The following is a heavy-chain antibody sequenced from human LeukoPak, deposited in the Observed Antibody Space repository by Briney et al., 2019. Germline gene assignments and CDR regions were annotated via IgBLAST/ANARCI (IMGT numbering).Heavy chain of an antibody. Sequence: ASVKVPCKASGYTFTSYYMHWVRQAPGQGLEWMGIINPSGGSTSYAQKFQGRVTMTRDTSTSTVYMELSSLRSEDTAVYYRARALRFLEYRLNYWGQGTLVTVSS. J-gene: IGHJ4*02. D-gene: IGHD3-3*01. CDR3: ARALRFLEYRLNY. CDR1: GYTFTSYY. CDR2: INPSGGST. V-gene: IGHV1-46*01.